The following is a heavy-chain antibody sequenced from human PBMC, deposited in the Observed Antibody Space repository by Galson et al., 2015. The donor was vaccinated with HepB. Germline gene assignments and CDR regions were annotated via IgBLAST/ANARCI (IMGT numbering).Heavy chain of an antibody. J-gene: IGHJ3*02. D-gene: IGHD6-6*01. CDR3: AKDRIAARPIDAFDI. CDR1: GFTFSSYG. CDR2: ISYDGSNK. Sequence: SLRLSCAASGFTFSSYGMHWVRQAPGKGLEWVAVISYDGSNKYYADSVKGRFTISRDNSKNTLYLQMNSLRAEDTAVYYCAKDRIAARPIDAFDIWGQGTMVTVSS. V-gene: IGHV3-30*18.